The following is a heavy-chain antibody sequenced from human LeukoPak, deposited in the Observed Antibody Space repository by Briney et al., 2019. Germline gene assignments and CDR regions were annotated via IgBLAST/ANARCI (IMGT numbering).Heavy chain of an antibody. CDR3: ARNYDILSGYYTAIGY. V-gene: IGHV1-2*02. CDR1: GYTFTSYG. J-gene: IGHJ4*02. Sequence: ASVKVSCKASGYTFTSYGISWVRQAPGQGLEWMGWINPNSGGTNYAQKFQGRVTTTRDTSISTAYMELSRLRSDDTAVYYCARNYDILSGYYTAIGYWGQGTLVTVSS. CDR2: INPNSGGT. D-gene: IGHD3-9*01.